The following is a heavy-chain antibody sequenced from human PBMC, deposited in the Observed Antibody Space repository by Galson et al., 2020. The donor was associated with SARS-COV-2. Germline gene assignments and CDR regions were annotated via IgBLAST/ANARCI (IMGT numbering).Heavy chain of an antibody. CDR3: ARDWEGITMVRGYYYYYGMDV. J-gene: IGHJ6*02. Sequence: SETLSLTCTVSGGSISRHYWSWIRQPAGKGLEWIGRIYTSGSTNYNPSLKSRVTMSVDTSKNQFSLKLSSVTAADKAVYYCARDWEGITMVRGYYYYYGMDVWGQGTTVTVSS. D-gene: IGHD3-10*01. CDR2: IYTSGST. V-gene: IGHV4-4*07. CDR1: GGSISRHY.